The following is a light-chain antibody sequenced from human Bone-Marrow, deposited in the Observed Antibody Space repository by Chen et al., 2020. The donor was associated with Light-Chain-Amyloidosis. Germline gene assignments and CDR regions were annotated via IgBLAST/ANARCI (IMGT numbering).Light chain of an antibody. Sequence: SYVLTQPSSVSVAPGQTATIACGGNNIGSTSVHWYQQTPGQAPLLVVCDDSDRPSGIPERLSGSNYGNTATLTISRVEAGDEADYYCQVWDRSSDRPVFGGGTKLTVL. CDR3: QVWDRSSDRPV. CDR2: DDS. V-gene: IGLV3-21*02. J-gene: IGLJ3*02. CDR1: NIGSTS.